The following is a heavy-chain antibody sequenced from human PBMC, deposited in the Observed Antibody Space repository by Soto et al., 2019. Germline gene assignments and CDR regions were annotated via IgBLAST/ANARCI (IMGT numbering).Heavy chain of an antibody. CDR2: IYTSGST. CDR3: ARDSGSYYRLELWEY. Sequence: LSLNCTVSGGSISSYYWSWTRQPAGKGLEWIGRIYTSGSTNYNPSLKSRVTMSVDTSKNQFSLKLSSVTAADTAVYYCARDSGSYYRLELWEYWGQGTRVTV. CDR1: GGSISSYY. V-gene: IGHV4-4*07. D-gene: IGHD1-26*01. J-gene: IGHJ4*02.